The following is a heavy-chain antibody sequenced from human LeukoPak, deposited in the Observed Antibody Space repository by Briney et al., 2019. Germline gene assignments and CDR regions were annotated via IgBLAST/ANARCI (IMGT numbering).Heavy chain of an antibody. V-gene: IGHV3-48*04. J-gene: IGHJ4*02. CDR1: GFPFIDYS. CDR2: IGIESGNT. Sequence: GGSLRLSCTASGFPFIDYSMNWVRQAPGKGLEWISYIGIESGNTNYADSVKGRFTISADNAKKSLYLQMNSLRVKDTAVYYCARDHNYAFDNWGQGTLVSVSS. D-gene: IGHD1-1*01. CDR3: ARDHNYAFDN.